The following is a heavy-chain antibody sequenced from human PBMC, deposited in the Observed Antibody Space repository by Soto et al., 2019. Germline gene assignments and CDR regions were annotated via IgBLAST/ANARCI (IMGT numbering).Heavy chain of an antibody. V-gene: IGHV1-18*04. Sequence: ASVKVSCKASGYTFTSYGISWVRQAPGQGLEWMGWISAYNGNTNYAQKLQGRVTMTTDTSKSTAYMELRSLRSDDTAVYYCASAYYDFWSGYPLALQYFQHWGQRTMVTVSS. J-gene: IGHJ1*01. CDR2: ISAYNGNT. D-gene: IGHD3-3*01. CDR3: ASAYYDFWSGYPLALQYFQH. CDR1: GYTFTSYG.